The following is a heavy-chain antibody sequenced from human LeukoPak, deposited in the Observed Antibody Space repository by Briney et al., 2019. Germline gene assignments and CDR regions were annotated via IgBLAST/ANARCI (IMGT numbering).Heavy chain of an antibody. CDR3: AREGRAGWSEVGATERGYYFDY. Sequence: ASVKVSCKASGYTFTSYYMHWVRQAPGQGLEWMGIINPSGGSTSYAQKFQGRVTMTRDTSTSTVYMELSSLRSEDTAVYYCAREGRAGWSEVGATERGYYFDYWGQGTLVTVSS. D-gene: IGHD1-26*01. CDR1: GYTFTSYY. J-gene: IGHJ4*02. CDR2: INPSGGST. V-gene: IGHV1-46*01.